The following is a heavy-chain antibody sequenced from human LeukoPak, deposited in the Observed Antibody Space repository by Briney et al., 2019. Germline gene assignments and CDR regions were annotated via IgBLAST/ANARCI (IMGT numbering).Heavy chain of an antibody. J-gene: IGHJ4*02. Sequence: GGALRLSCAASGFTFSSYSMNWVRQAPGKGREGVAYISSSSSTIYYAASVKGRFTISRDNANNPLYLQMNTLRAEDTAVYYCARALSAGIAVAGTRYWGQGTLVTVSS. D-gene: IGHD6-19*01. CDR3: ARALSAGIAVAGTRY. V-gene: IGHV3-48*01. CDR1: GFTFSSYS. CDR2: ISSSSSTI.